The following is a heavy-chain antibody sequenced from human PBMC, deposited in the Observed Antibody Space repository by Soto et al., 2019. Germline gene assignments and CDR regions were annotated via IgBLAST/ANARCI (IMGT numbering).Heavy chain of an antibody. CDR1: GYTFNTYG. CDR3: ARAAGDYYDSTGYRYFDS. CDR2: SSAYNGHTNYAQKVVST. V-gene: IGHV1-18*01. D-gene: IGHD3-22*01. J-gene: IGHJ4*02. Sequence: QVQLVQSGAELKKPGASVKVSCKASGYTFNTYGISWLRQAPGQGLEWMGWSSAYNGHTNYAQKVVSTNYAQKFQDRVTMTTDTSTSTAYMELRSLRSDDSAVYYCARAAGDYYDSTGYRYFDSWGQGTLVTVSS.